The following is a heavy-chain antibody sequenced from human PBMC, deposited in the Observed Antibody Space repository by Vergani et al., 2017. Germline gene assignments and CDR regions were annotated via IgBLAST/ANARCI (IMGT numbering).Heavy chain of an antibody. V-gene: IGHV3-30*18. J-gene: IGHJ4*02. CDR3: AKESLKYSSGYIPSYFDY. CDR1: GFTFSSYG. CDR2: ISYDGSNK. D-gene: IGHD6-19*01. Sequence: QVQLVESGGGVVQPGRSLRLSCAASGFTFSSYGMHWVRQAPGKGLEWVAVISYDGSNKYYADSVKGRFTISRDNSKNTLYLQMNSLIAEDTAVYYCAKESLKYSSGYIPSYFDYWGQGTLVTVSS.